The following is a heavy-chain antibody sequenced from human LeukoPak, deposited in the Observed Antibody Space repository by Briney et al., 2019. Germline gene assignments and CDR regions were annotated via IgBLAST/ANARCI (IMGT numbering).Heavy chain of an antibody. CDR3: ATDANTTYYYDSSGYWN. D-gene: IGHD3-22*01. CDR1: GGSISSSSYY. J-gene: IGHJ4*02. CDR2: IYYSGST. V-gene: IGHV4-39*07. Sequence: SETLSLTCTVSGGSISSSSYYWGWLRQPPGTGLEWIGSIYYSGSTYYNPSLKSRVTISVDTSKNQFSLKLSSVTAADTAVYYCATDANTTYYYDSSGYWNWGQGTLVTVSS.